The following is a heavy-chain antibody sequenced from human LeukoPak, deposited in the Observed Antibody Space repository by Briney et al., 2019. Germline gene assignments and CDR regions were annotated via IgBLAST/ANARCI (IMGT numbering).Heavy chain of an antibody. Sequence: SETLSLTCTVSGGSISSSSYYWGWIRQPPGKGLEWIGSIYYSGSTYYNPSLKSRVTISVDTSKNQFSLKLSSVTAADTAVYYCARAGYDYDILTGYSPFDYWGQGTLVTVSS. D-gene: IGHD3-9*01. CDR3: ARAGYDYDILTGYSPFDY. CDR1: GGSISSSSYY. CDR2: IYYSGST. J-gene: IGHJ4*02. V-gene: IGHV4-39*07.